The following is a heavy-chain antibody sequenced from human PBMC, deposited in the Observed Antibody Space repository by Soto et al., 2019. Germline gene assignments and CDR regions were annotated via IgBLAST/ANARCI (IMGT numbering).Heavy chain of an antibody. Sequence: PGGSLRLSCAASGFTFSSYSMNWVRHAPGKGLEWVSSISSSSSYIYYADSVKGRFTISRDNAKNSLYLQMNSLRAEETAVYYCARAHYDILTYTGMDVWGQGTTVTVSS. CDR1: GFTFSSYS. V-gene: IGHV3-21*01. D-gene: IGHD3-9*01. J-gene: IGHJ6*02. CDR2: ISSSSSYI. CDR3: ARAHYDILTYTGMDV.